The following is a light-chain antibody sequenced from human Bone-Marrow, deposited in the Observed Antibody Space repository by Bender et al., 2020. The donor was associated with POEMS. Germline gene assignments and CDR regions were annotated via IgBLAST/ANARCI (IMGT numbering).Light chain of an antibody. CDR3: AAWDAGLSGRV. V-gene: IGLV1-44*01. CDR2: SDN. Sequence: QSVLTQPPSASGTPGQRVTISCSGSNSNIGTNAVNWYQQFPGTAPKLPIDSDNQRPSGVPDRFYAFKSGTSASLAISGLQSEDEADYYCAAWDAGLSGRVFGGGTKLPVL. J-gene: IGLJ3*02. CDR1: NSNIGTNA.